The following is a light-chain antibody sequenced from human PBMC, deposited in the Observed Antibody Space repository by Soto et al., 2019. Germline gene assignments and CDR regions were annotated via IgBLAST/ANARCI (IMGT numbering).Light chain of an antibody. J-gene: IGLJ2*01. Sequence: QSALTQPASVSGSPGQSITISCTGTNSDVGGYNYVSWYQQHPGKAPKLMIYEVSNRPSGVSNRFSGSKSGNTASLIISRLQDEDEAHYYCSSYTSSLTRVFGGGTKVTVL. CDR1: NSDVGGYNY. CDR3: SSYTSSLTRV. V-gene: IGLV2-14*01. CDR2: EVS.